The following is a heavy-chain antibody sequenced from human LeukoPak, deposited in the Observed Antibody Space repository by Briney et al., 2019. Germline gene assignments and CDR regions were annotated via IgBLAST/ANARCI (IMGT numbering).Heavy chain of an antibody. CDR2: INPNSGGT. CDR3: ASLYYYDSSGYYPTDPFDY. V-gene: IGHV1-2*02. CDR1: GYTFTGYY. D-gene: IGHD3-22*01. Sequence: ASVKVSCKASGYTFTGYYMHWVRQAPGQGLEWMGWINPNSGGTNYAQKFQGRVTMTRDTSISTAYMELSRLRSDDTAVYYCASLYYYDSSGYYPTDPFDYWGQGTLVTVSS. J-gene: IGHJ4*02.